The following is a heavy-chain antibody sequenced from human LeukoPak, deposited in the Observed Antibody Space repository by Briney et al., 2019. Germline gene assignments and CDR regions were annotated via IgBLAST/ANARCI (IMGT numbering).Heavy chain of an antibody. J-gene: IGHJ6*02. CDR2: IYHSGST. Sequence: SGTLSLTCAVSGGSISSSNWWSWVRQPPGQGLEWIGEIYHSGSTNYNPSLKSRVTTSVDKSKNQFSLKLSSVTAADTAVYYCARKHYYYGMDVWGQGTTVTVSS. CDR3: ARKHYYYGMDV. V-gene: IGHV4-4*02. CDR1: GGSISSSNW.